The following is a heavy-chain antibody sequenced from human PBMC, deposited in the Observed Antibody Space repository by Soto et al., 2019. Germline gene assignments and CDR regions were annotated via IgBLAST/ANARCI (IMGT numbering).Heavy chain of an antibody. J-gene: IGHJ6*04. D-gene: IGHD3-10*01. CDR2: IDYSGST. CDR1: GGSISSSGYY. V-gene: IGHV4-31*03. Sequence: QVQLQESGPGLVKPSQTLSLTCTVSGGSISSSGYYWSWIRQHPGKGLEWIGYIDYSGSTSDNPSLKSRVTISVDTSKNQFSLRLSSVTAADTAVYFCARGVMVRGVTISLLRTDVWGKGTTVTVSS. CDR3: ARGVMVRGVTISLLRTDV.